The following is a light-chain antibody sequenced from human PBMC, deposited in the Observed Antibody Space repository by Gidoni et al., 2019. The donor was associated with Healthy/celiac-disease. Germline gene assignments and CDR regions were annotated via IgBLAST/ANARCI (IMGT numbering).Light chain of an antibody. V-gene: IGKV1-27*01. CDR1: QGISNY. Sequence: DIQITQSPSSLSASVADRVTITCRTSQGISNYLAWYQQKPGKVPKLLIYAASTLHSGVPSRFSGSGSGTDFTLTIRRLQHEDVATYYCQKYNSAPTFGPGTKVDIK. CDR2: AAS. J-gene: IGKJ3*01. CDR3: QKYNSAPT.